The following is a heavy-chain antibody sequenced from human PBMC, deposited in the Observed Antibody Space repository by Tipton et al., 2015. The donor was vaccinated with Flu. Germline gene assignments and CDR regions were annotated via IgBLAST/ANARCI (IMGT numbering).Heavy chain of an antibody. Sequence: QLVQSGGGVVRPGGSLRLSCAASGFTFDDYTMSWVRQVPGKGLEWVSGINWNGGSTGYADSVKGRFTISRDNAKNSLYLQMNSLRVDDTAVYYCAKDDDYTQYGYYFDSWGQGTLVTVSS. J-gene: IGHJ4*02. CDR2: INWNGGST. D-gene: IGHD4-11*01. CDR3: AKDDDYTQYGYYFDS. CDR1: GFTFDDYT. V-gene: IGHV3-20*04.